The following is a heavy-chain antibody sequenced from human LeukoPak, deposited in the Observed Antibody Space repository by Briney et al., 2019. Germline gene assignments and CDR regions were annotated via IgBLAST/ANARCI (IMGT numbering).Heavy chain of an antibody. CDR1: GGTFSRYA. V-gene: IGHV1-69*01. Sequence: GFSVNVSCKASGGTFSRYAIIWVRQAPGHGLEGRGGVSPIFGSANYAQKFHGGVTITADESTSTAYMELSSLRSEDTAVYYCARDRFYCSGGSCYSEYFDYWGQGTLVTVSS. J-gene: IGHJ4*02. CDR3: ARDRFYCSGGSCYSEYFDY. CDR2: VSPIFGSA. D-gene: IGHD2-15*01.